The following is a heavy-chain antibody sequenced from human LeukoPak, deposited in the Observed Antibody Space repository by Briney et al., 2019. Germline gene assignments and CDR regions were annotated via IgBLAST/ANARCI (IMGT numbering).Heavy chain of an antibody. CDR2: INPNSGGT. CDR3: AKAPDNLSGWFDY. J-gene: IGHJ4*02. CDR1: GYTFTGYY. D-gene: IGHD6-19*01. Sequence: ASVKVSCKASGYTFTGYYMHWVRQAPGQGLEWMGWINPNSGGTNYAQKFQGRVTMTRDTSISTAYMELSRLRSDDTAVYYCAKAPDNLSGWFDYWDQGTLVTVSS. V-gene: IGHV1-2*02.